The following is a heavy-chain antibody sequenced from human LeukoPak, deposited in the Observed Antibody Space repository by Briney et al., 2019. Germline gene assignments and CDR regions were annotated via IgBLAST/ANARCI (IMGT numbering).Heavy chain of an antibody. Sequence: GGPESLPCAASGYSLTRFDMHWARQAPGKGLEWVAVISYDGTRRYYADSMKGRFTISRDNAKNTVYLHMDSLRAEDTAVYYGARKNEQVVPDQWGQGALVTVSS. J-gene: IGHJ4*01. CDR1: GYSLTRFD. D-gene: IGHD1-1*01. CDR3: ARKNEQVVPDQ. CDR2: ISYDGTRR. V-gene: IGHV3-30*03.